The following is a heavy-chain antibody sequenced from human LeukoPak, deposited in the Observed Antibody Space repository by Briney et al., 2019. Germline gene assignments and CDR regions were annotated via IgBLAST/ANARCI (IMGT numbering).Heavy chain of an antibody. D-gene: IGHD3-22*01. Sequence: TGGSLRLSCAASGFTFSSYAMSWVRQAPGKGLEWVSAISGSGGSTYYADSVKGRFTTSRDNSKNTLYLQMNSLRAEDTAVYYCAKGLYDSSGYYFDYWGQGTLVTVSS. CDR3: AKGLYDSSGYYFDY. J-gene: IGHJ4*02. CDR2: ISGSGGST. V-gene: IGHV3-23*01. CDR1: GFTFSSYA.